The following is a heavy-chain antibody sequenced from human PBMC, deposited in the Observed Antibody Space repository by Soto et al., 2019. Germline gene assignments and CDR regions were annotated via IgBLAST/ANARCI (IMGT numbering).Heavy chain of an antibody. CDR1: GYTFTSYD. D-gene: IGHD1-26*01. CDR2: MNPNSGNT. CDR3: ARQWELSGYYYGMDV. V-gene: IGHV1-8*01. J-gene: IGHJ6*02. Sequence: ASVKVSCKASGYTFTSYDINWVRQATGQGLEWMGWMNPNSGNTGYAQKFQGRVTMTRDTSISTAYMELSSLRSEDTAVYYCARQWELSGYYYGMDVWGQGTTVTVSS.